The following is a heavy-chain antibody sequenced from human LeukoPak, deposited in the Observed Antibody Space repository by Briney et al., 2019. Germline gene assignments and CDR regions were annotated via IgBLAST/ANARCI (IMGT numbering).Heavy chain of an antibody. J-gene: IGHJ6*02. D-gene: IGHD6-13*01. CDR3: AKDGRAAAGTFIHSRGYYYYGMDV. V-gene: IGHV3-23*01. CDR1: GFTFSSYA. Sequence: PGGSLRLSCAASGFTFSSYAMSWVRQAPGKGLEWVSAISGSGGSTYYADSVKGRFTISRDNSKNTLYLQMNSLRAEDTAVYYCAKDGRAAAGTFIHSRGYYYYGMDVWGQGTTVTVSS. CDR2: ISGSGGST.